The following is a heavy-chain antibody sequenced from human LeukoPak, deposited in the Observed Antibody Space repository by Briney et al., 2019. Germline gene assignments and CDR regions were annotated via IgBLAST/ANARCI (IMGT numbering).Heavy chain of an antibody. CDR3: ARGNGYSSSFRRYNWFDP. CDR2: INHSGST. V-gene: IGHV4-34*01. Sequence: SETLSLTCAVYGGSFSGYYWSWIRQPPGKGLEWIGEINHSGSTNYNPSLKSRVTISVDTSKNQFSLKLSSVTAADTAVYYCARGNGYSSSFRRYNWFDPWGQGTLVTVSS. CDR1: GGSFSGYY. J-gene: IGHJ5*02. D-gene: IGHD6-13*01.